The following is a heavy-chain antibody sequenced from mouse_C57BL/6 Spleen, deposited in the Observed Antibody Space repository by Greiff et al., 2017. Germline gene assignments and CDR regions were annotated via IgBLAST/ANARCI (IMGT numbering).Heavy chain of an antibody. CDR2: INPNYGTT. J-gene: IGHJ3*01. D-gene: IGHD2-4*01. CDR1: GYSFTDYN. CDR3: ARGDDYGVGPAWFAY. V-gene: IGHV1-39*01. Sequence: VQLQQSGPELVKPGASVKISCKASGYSFTDYNMNWVKQSNGKSLEWIGVINPNYGTTSYNQKFKGKATLTVDPSSSTAYMQLNSLTSEDSAVYCCARGDDYGVGPAWFAYWGHGTLVTVSA.